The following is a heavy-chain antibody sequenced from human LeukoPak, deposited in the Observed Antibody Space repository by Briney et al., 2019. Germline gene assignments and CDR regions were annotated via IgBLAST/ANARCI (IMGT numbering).Heavy chain of an antibody. V-gene: IGHV3-30*18. CDR1: GFTFSSYG. CDR3: AKDLQGWFDP. CDR2: ISYDGSNK. Sequence: LSGGSLRLSCAASGFTFSSYGMHWVRQAPGKGLEWVAVISYDGSNKYYADSVKGRFTISRDNSKNTLYLQMNSLRAEDTAVYYCAKDLQGWFDPWGQGTLVTVSS. J-gene: IGHJ5*02.